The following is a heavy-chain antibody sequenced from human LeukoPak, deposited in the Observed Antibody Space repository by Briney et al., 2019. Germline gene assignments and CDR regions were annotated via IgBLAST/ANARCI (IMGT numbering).Heavy chain of an antibody. CDR3: ARDLEMATILDY. Sequence: GGSLRLSCAASGFTFSSYWMIWVRQAPGKGLEWVANIKQDGSEKYYVDSVKGRFTISRDNAKHSLYLQMNSLRAEDTAVYYCARDLEMATILDYWGQGTLVTVSS. V-gene: IGHV3-7*01. CDR1: GFTFSSYW. J-gene: IGHJ4*02. D-gene: IGHD5-24*01. CDR2: IKQDGSEK.